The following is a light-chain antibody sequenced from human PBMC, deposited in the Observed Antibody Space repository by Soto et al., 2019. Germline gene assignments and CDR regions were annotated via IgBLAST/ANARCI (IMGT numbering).Light chain of an antibody. CDR1: QSVLYISNSKNY. CDR2: WAS. CDR3: QQYYSSPIT. J-gene: IGKJ5*01. V-gene: IGKV4-1*01. Sequence: DIVMTQSPDSLAVSLGERATINCKSSQSVLYISNSKNYLAWYQQRPGQPPKLLIYWASTRESGVPDRFSGSGSGTDFTLTISSLQAEDVAVYYCQQYYSSPITFAQGTRLEIK.